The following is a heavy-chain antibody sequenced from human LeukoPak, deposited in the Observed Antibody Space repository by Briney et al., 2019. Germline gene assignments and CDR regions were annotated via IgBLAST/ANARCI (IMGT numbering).Heavy chain of an antibody. CDR2: IYTSESA. CDR3: ARDYGDPNWFDP. D-gene: IGHD4-17*01. J-gene: IGHJ5*02. Sequence: SETLSLTCTVSGGSISSSYWSWIRQPAGKGPEWIGRIYTSESANYNPSLKSRVTMSVDRSKNQFSLKLNSVTAADTAVYYCARDYGDPNWFDPWGQGTLVTVSS. CDR1: GGSISSSY. V-gene: IGHV4-4*07.